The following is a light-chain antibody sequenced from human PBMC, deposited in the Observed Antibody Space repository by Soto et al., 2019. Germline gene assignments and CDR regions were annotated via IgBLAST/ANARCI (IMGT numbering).Light chain of an antibody. Sequence: ESVFTQSQDTLSLSPGERATLSCTSTQSVLSERLAWYPQQRGQAPALLIFDASSRASGTPERFSGSGSGTDFTLTISRLEPEDFAVYSCQEYDGAPPITFGLGTLLEI. CDR2: DAS. J-gene: IGKJ5*01. V-gene: IGKV3-20*01. CDR1: QSVLSER. CDR3: QEYDGAPPIT.